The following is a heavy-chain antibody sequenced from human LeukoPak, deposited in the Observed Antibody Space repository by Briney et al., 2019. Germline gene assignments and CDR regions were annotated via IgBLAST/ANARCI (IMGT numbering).Heavy chain of an antibody. CDR3: AREGDWWKPFDF. D-gene: IGHD2-8*02. V-gene: IGHV3-9*01. CDR1: GFTIDDYA. Sequence: QPGGSLRLSCVASGFTIDDYAMYRVRQAPGKGLEWVSGISWNSGNIAYADSVKGRFTISRDSAKNSLYLQMNSLRAEDTAVYYCAREGDWWKPFDFWGQGTLVTVSS. CDR2: ISWNSGNI. J-gene: IGHJ4*02.